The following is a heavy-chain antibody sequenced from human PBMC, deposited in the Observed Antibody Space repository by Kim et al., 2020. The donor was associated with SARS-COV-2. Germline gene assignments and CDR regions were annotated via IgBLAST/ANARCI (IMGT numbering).Heavy chain of an antibody. V-gene: IGHV1-69*13. Sequence: SVKVSCKASGGTFSSYAISWVRQAPGQGLEWMGGIIPIFGTANYAQKFQGRVTITADESTSTAYMELSSLRSEDTAVYYCARLPDYGDGQTYYYGMDVWGQGTTVTVSS. CDR2: IIPIFGTA. CDR3: ARLPDYGDGQTYYYGMDV. D-gene: IGHD4-17*01. CDR1: GGTFSSYA. J-gene: IGHJ6*02.